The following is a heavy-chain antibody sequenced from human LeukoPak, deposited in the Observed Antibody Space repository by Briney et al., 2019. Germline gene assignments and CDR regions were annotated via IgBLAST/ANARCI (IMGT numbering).Heavy chain of an antibody. Sequence: SVKVSCTASGGTFSSYAISWVRQAPGQGLEWMGGIIPIFGTANYAQKFQGRVTITADESTSTAYMELSSLRSEDTAVYYCARVGRYSGSYLPPIEDVWGQGTTVTVSS. J-gene: IGHJ6*02. CDR1: GGTFSSYA. CDR3: ARVGRYSGSYLPPIEDV. CDR2: IIPIFGTA. V-gene: IGHV1-69*01. D-gene: IGHD1-26*01.